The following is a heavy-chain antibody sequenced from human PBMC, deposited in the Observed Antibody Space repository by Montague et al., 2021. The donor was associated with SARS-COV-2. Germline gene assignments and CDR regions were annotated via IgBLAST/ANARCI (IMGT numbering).Heavy chain of an antibody. D-gene: IGHD3-3*01. CDR1: GFTFSNYA. V-gene: IGHV3-23*03. Sequence: RLSWSASGFTFSNYAMSWVRQAPGKGLEWVSLIYSGGSSTYYADPVKGRFTISRDNSKNTLYLQMNSLRAEDTAVYYCAKDPHYDFWSGYYFDYRGQGTLVTVSS. J-gene: IGHJ4*02. CDR3: AKDPHYDFWSGYYFDY. CDR2: IYSGGSST.